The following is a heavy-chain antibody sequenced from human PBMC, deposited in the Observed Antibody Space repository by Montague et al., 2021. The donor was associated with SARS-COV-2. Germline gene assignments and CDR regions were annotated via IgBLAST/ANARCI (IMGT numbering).Heavy chain of an antibody. CDR2: INHGGST. J-gene: IGHJ6*03. D-gene: IGHD3-10*01. Sequence: SETLSLTCAVHGTSFSGYYWNWIRQPPGKGLEWIGEINHGGSTKYSPSLKSRLTISAYTSKNQFSLKLTSVAAADTAVYYCARLRDGVVPSPILGVGPYYSYYYMDVWGRGTTVTVSS. V-gene: IGHV4-34*01. CDR3: ARLRDGVVPSPILGVGPYYSYYYMDV. CDR1: GTSFSGYY.